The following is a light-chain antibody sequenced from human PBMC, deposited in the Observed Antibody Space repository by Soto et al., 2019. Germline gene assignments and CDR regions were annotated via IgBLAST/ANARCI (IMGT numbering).Light chain of an antibody. Sequence: DLQMTQSPSTLSASVGDRVTITCRASQSISTWLAWYQQKPGKAPKLLIYKASSLEGGVPSRFSGSGSGTEFTLTISSLQPDDFATYYCQQYLNRWTFGQGTKVEIK. J-gene: IGKJ1*01. V-gene: IGKV1-5*03. CDR2: KAS. CDR3: QQYLNRWT. CDR1: QSISTW.